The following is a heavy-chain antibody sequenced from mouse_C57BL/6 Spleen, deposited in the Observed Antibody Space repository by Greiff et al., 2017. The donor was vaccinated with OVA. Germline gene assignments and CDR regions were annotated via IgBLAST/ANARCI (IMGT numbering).Heavy chain of an antibody. CDR3: ARSYYGSSFYYAMDY. D-gene: IGHD1-1*01. J-gene: IGHJ4*01. CDR2: IDPSDSYT. Sequence: QVQLQQPGAELVMPGASVKLSCKASGYTFTSYWMHWVKQRPGQGLEWIGEIDPSDSYTNYNQKFKGKSTLTVDKSSSTASMQLSSLTSEDSAVYYCARSYYGSSFYYAMDYWGQGTSVTVSS. CDR1: GYTFTSYW. V-gene: IGHV1-69*01.